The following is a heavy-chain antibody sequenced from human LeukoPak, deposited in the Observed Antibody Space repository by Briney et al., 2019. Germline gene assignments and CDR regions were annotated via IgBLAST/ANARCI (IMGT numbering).Heavy chain of an antibody. J-gene: IGHJ4*02. CDR1: GFTFNRYW. CDR3: ARVTAPGIAVAGTLDY. V-gene: IGHV3-7*01. Sequence: GGSLRLSCAASGFTFNRYWMSWVRQAPGKGLEWVANIKKDGSEKYYVDSVKGRLTISRDNSKNSLSLQMNSLRAEDTAVYYCARVTAPGIAVAGTLDYWGQGTLVTVSS. CDR2: IKKDGSEK. D-gene: IGHD6-19*01.